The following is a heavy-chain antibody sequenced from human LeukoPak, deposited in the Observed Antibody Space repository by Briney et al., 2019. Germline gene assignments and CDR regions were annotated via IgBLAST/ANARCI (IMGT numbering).Heavy chain of an antibody. CDR3: ATGRAWFAS. D-gene: IGHD5-24*01. V-gene: IGHV4-4*02. CDR1: GASISNSNW. J-gene: IGHJ5*01. CDR2: IYHDGST. Sequence: PSETLSLTCAVSGASISNSNWWSWVRQAPGRGLEWIGEIYHDGSTNYNPSLKSRVTISVDTSQNQFSLKLTSVTAADTAVYFCATGRAWFASRGQGTLVTVSS.